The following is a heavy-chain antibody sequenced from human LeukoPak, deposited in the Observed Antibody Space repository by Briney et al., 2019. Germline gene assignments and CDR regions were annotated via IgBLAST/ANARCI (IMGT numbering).Heavy chain of an antibody. J-gene: IGHJ6*03. CDR2: IYYSGST. V-gene: IGHV4-39*07. Sequence: SETLSLTCTVSGGSISSISYYWGWIRQPPGKGLEWIGSIYYSGSTYYNPSLKSRVTISVDTSKNQFSLKLSSVTAADTAVYYCARRRFYYYYYMDVWGKGTTVTVSS. D-gene: IGHD5-24*01. CDR3: ARRRFYYYYYMDV. CDR1: GGSISSISYY.